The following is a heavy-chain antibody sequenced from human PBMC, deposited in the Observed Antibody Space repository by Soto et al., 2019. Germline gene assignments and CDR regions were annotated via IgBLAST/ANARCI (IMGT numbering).Heavy chain of an antibody. CDR3: ARGSSIAGLYYGMDV. D-gene: IGHD6-6*01. Sequence: PSETLSLTCTVSGGSIPSGGCYWTSIRQHPGKGLEWIGYNYYSGITYYNPSLKSRVTISLDTSKNQFSLKLSSVTAADTAVYYCARGSSIAGLYYGMDVWGQGTTVT. J-gene: IGHJ6*02. CDR1: GGSIPSGGCY. CDR2: NYYSGIT. V-gene: IGHV4-31*03.